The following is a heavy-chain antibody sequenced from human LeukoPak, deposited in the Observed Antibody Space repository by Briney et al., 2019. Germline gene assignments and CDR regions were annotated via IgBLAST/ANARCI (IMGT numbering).Heavy chain of an antibody. CDR3: ARDWFGETV. J-gene: IGHJ4*02. Sequence: GGSLRLSCAASGFTFSTYSMNWVRQAPGKGLEWASFIRHDSTDLYYADSVKGRFTISRDNVKNLLYLQMNSLTAEDTAVYYCARDWFGETVWGRGTLVTVSS. V-gene: IGHV3-48*01. D-gene: IGHD3-10*01. CDR1: GFTFSTYS. CDR2: IRHDSTDL.